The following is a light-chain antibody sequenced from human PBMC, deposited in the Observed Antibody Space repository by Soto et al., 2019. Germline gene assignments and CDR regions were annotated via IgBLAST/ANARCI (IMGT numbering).Light chain of an antibody. CDR1: SSDVGGYNY. J-gene: IGLJ1*01. CDR2: DVS. CDR3: SSYTSSSTLLYV. Sequence: QSVLTQPASVSGSPGQSITISCTGTSSDVGGYNYVSWYQQHPGKAPKLMIYDVSNRPSGVSNRFSGSKAGNTASLTISGLQAEDEADYYSSSYTSSSTLLYVFVTGTKVTVL. V-gene: IGLV2-14*01.